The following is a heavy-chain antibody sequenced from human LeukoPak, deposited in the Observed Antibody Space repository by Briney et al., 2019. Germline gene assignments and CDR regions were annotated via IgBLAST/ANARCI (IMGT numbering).Heavy chain of an antibody. CDR2: INHSGST. Sequence: SETLSLTCAVYGGSFSGYYWSWIRQPPGKGLEWIGEINHSGSTNYNPSPKSRVTISVDTSKNQFSLKLSSVTAADTAVYYCARGRTIAAAGKYYYYYYMDVWGKGTTVTVSS. CDR1: GGSFSGYY. D-gene: IGHD6-13*01. J-gene: IGHJ6*03. CDR3: ARGRTIAAAGKYYYYYYMDV. V-gene: IGHV4-34*01.